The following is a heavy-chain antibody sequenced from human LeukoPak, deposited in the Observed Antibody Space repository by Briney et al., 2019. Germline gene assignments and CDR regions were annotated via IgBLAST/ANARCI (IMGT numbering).Heavy chain of an antibody. CDR3: ARGLRRTPNWFDP. J-gene: IGHJ5*02. CDR1: GGSFSGYY. Sequence: SETLSLTCAVYGGSFSGYYWSWIRQPPGKGLEWIGETNHSGSTNYNPSLKSRVTISVDTSKNQFSLKLSSVTAADTAVYYCARGLRRTPNWFDPWGQGTLVTVSS. CDR2: TNHSGST. D-gene: IGHD4-17*01. V-gene: IGHV4-34*01.